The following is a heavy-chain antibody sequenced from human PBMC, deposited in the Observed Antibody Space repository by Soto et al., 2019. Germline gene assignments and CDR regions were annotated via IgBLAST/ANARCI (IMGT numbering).Heavy chain of an antibody. V-gene: IGHV1-46*01. CDR2: INPSGGST. CDR3: ARVSPVAAHRGAFDI. J-gene: IGHJ3*02. Sequence: ASVKVSCKASGYTFTSYYMHWVRQAPGQGLEWMGIINPSGGSTSYAQKFQGRVTMTRDTSTSTVYMELSSLRSEDTAVYYCARVSPVAAHRGAFDIWGQGTMVTVSS. D-gene: IGHD5-12*01. CDR1: GYTFTSYY.